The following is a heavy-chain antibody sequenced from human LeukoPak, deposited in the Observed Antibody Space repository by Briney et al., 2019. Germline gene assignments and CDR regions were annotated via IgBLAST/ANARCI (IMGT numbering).Heavy chain of an antibody. CDR1: GFIFSTYW. CDR3: AKAPNKWLLDLFDY. J-gene: IGHJ4*02. CDR2: ISYDGSNK. V-gene: IGHV3-30*18. D-gene: IGHD5-12*01. Sequence: TGGSLRLSCTASGFIFSTYWMIWVRQAPGKGLEWVAVISYDGSNKYYADSVKGRFTIPRDNSKNTLYLQMNSPRAEDTAVYYCAKAPNKWLLDLFDYWGQGTLVTVSS.